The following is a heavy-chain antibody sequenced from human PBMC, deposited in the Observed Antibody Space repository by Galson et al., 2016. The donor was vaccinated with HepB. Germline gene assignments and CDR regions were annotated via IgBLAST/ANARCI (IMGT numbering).Heavy chain of an antibody. V-gene: IGHV3-21*01. Sequence: SLRLSCAASGFNLITFGMNWVRQAPGKGLEWVSSISSDSRYIYYAESVKGRFTISRDNARNSLHLQMSSLRADDTAVYYCARSGWVDEFDYWGQGILVTVSS. D-gene: IGHD1-26*01. CDR1: GFNLITFG. CDR2: ISSDSRYI. CDR3: ARSGWVDEFDY. J-gene: IGHJ4*02.